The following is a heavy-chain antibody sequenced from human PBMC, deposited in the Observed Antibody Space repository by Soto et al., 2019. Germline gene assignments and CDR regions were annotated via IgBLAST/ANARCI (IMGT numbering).Heavy chain of an antibody. J-gene: IGHJ6*02. D-gene: IGHD3-16*01. CDR2: IYNSGST. CDR1: GGSHISYY. CDR3: ATDRLETLTYRMDV. V-gene: IGHV4-4*07. Sequence: PSETLSLICTISGGSHISYYWSWIRQHAGKGLEWIGRIYNSGSTNYNPSLKSLVTMSVDMSKNQFSLKLSSVTAADTAVYYSATDRLETLTYRMDVWGQGTTATVCS.